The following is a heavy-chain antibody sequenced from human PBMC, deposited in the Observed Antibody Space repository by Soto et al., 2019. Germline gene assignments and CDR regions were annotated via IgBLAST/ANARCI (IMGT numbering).Heavy chain of an antibody. CDR2: IIPILGIA. CDR1: GGTLSSYT. CDR3: ARGYLPDYFDY. D-gene: IGHD5-18*01. V-gene: IGHV1-69*02. J-gene: IGHJ4*02. Sequence: GASVKVSCKASGGTLSSYTISWVRQAPGQGLEWMGRIIPILGIANYAQKFQGRVTITADKSTSTAYMELSSLRSEDTAVYYCARGYLPDYFDYWGQGTLVTVSS.